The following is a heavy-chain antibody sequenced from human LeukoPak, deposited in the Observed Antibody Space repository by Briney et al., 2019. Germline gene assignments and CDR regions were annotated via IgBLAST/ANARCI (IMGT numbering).Heavy chain of an antibody. CDR1: EFIFSRNA. V-gene: IGHV3-23*01. Sequence: PGGSLRLSCAVSEFIFSRNAMSWVRQAPGKGLEWVSTASGSDSTTYYADSVKGRFTISRDNSKNTLYLQMNSLRAEDTAVYYCAREGRSSQYPDIDYWGQGTLVTVSS. J-gene: IGHJ4*02. D-gene: IGHD3-10*01. CDR2: ASGSDSTT. CDR3: AREGRSSQYPDIDY.